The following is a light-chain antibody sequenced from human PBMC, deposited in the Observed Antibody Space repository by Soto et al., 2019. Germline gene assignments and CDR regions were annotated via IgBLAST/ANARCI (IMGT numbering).Light chain of an antibody. Sequence: QSVLTQPPSASGTPGQRVTISCSGSSSNIGNKYVDWYQQVPGTAPKLHIYGNNQRPSGVPDRFSGSKSGTSASLAISGLRSEDEADYYCAAWDARLSVVFGGGTKLTVL. CDR2: GNN. V-gene: IGLV1-47*01. J-gene: IGLJ2*01. CDR3: AAWDARLSVV. CDR1: SSNIGNKY.